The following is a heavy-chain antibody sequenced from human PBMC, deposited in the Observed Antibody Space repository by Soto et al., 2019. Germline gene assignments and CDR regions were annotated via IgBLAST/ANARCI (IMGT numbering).Heavy chain of an antibody. CDR2: IKSKTDGGTT. CDR1: GFTFSNAW. D-gene: IGHD2-2*01. V-gene: IGHV3-15*01. J-gene: IGHJ6*03. Sequence: EVQLVESGGGLVKPGGSLRLSCAASGFTFSNAWMSWVRQAPGKGLEWVGRIKSKTDGGTTDYAAPVKGRFTISRDDSKNTLYLQMNSLNTEDTAVYYCTTDINPLLHAELSSYYYYMDVWGKGTTVTVSS. CDR3: TTDINPLLHAELSSYYYYMDV.